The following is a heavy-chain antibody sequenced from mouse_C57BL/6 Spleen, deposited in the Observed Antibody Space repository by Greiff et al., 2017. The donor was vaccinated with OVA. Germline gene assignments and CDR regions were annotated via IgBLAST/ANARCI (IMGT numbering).Heavy chain of an antibody. CDR3: ARDWEYYFDY. J-gene: IGHJ2*01. Sequence: EVHLVESGGGLVKPGGSLKLSCAASGFTFSDYGMHWVRQAPEKGLEWVAYISSGSSTIYYADTVKGRFTISRDNAKNTLFLQMTSLRSEDTAMYYCARDWEYYFDYWGQGTTLTVSS. CDR2: ISSGSSTI. CDR1: GFTFSDYG. D-gene: IGHD4-1*01. V-gene: IGHV5-17*01.